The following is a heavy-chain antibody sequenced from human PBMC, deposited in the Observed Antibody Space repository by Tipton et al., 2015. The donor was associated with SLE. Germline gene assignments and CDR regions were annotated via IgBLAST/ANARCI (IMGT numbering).Heavy chain of an antibody. D-gene: IGHD2-8*01. J-gene: IGHJ4*02. V-gene: IGHV1-2*02. CDR1: GYTFTGHY. CDR2: INPHSGDT. CDR3: ARRGDGVVAYDY. Sequence: QLVQSGAEVKKPGASVKVSCKASGYTFTGHYMHWVRQAPGQGLEWMGWINPHSGDTNYAQKFHGRVTMTRDTSISTAYMELNTLRSDDTAVYYCARRGDGVVAYDYWGQGTQVTVSS.